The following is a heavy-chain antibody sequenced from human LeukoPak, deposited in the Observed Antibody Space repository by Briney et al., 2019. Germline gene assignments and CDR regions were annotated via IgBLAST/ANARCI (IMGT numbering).Heavy chain of an antibody. J-gene: IGHJ4*02. V-gene: IGHV3-30*04. CDR3: ARDVDYGDYGYYFDY. Sequence: GGSLRLSCAASGFTFSSYAMHWVRQAPGKGLEGVAVISYDGSNKYYADSVKGRFTISRDNSKNTLYLQMNSLRAEDTAVYYCARDVDYGDYGYYFDYWGQGTLVTVSS. CDR2: ISYDGSNK. CDR1: GFTFSSYA. D-gene: IGHD4-17*01.